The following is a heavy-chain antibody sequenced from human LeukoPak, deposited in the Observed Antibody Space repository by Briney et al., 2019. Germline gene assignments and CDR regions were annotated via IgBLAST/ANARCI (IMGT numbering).Heavy chain of an antibody. CDR2: IHYSGST. V-gene: IGHV4-59*01. CDR1: GGSISSFY. Sequence: KPSETLSLTCTVFGGSISSFYWNWIRQPPGKGLEWIGYIHYSGSTNYNSSLKSRVTISVDTSKNQFSLKLRSVTAADTAVYYCARGRYSYTNSYRFDPWGQGTLVTVSS. J-gene: IGHJ5*02. CDR3: ARGRYSYTNSYRFDP. D-gene: IGHD6-6*01.